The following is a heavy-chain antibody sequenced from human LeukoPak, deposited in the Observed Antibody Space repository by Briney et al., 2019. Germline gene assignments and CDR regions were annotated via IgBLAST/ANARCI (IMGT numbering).Heavy chain of an antibody. CDR2: IKQDGSDK. D-gene: IGHD3-9*01. J-gene: IGHJ4*02. V-gene: IGHV3-7*01. CDR3: AKDGRSLLRYFDWLCPLDY. CDR1: GLTFTRFW. Sequence: GGSLRLSCAVSGLTFTRFWMSWVRKAPGKGLEWVANIKQDGSDKNYVDSVKGRFTISRDNSKNTLYLQMDSLRAEDTAVYYCAKDGRSLLRYFDWLCPLDYWGQGTLVTVSS.